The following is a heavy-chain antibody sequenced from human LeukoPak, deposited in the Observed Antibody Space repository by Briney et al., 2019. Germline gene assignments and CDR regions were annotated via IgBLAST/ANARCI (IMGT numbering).Heavy chain of an antibody. Sequence: GGSLRLSCAASGFTFSSYWMSWVRQAPGKGLEWVANIKQDGSEKYYVDSVKGRFTISRDNAKNSLYLQMNSLRAEDTAVYYCAKGERFLEWLTSDAFDIWGQGTMVTVSS. V-gene: IGHV3-7*01. J-gene: IGHJ3*02. CDR1: GFTFSSYW. D-gene: IGHD3-3*01. CDR3: AKGERFLEWLTSDAFDI. CDR2: IKQDGSEK.